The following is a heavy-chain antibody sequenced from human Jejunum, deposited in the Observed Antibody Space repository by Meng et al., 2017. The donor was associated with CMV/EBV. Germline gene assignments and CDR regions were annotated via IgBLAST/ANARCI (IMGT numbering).Heavy chain of an antibody. CDR3: ARVYLVPAASAHYFEY. Sequence: YSISNGFFWGWIRQPPGKGLEWIASVYESGNAYYSPSLKSRVTISVDTPKNQFSLRLKSVTAADTAVYYCARVYLVPAASAHYFEYWGPGTLVTVSS. V-gene: IGHV4-38-2*02. CDR1: YSISNGFF. D-gene: IGHD2-2*01. CDR2: VYESGNA. J-gene: IGHJ4*02.